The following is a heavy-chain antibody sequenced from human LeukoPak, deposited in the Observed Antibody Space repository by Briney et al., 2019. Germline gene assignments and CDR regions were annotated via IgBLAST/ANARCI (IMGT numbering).Heavy chain of an antibody. J-gene: IGHJ4*02. CDR2: IYHSGST. CDR3: ARVGRKMATISPFDY. V-gene: IGHV4-4*02. Sequence: PSETLSLTCAVSGGSISSSNWWSWVRQPPGKGLEWIGEIYHSGSTNYNPSLKSRVTIPVDKSKNQFSLKLSSVTAADTAVYYCARVGRKMATISPFDYWGQGNLVTVSS. CDR1: GGSISSSNW. D-gene: IGHD5-24*01.